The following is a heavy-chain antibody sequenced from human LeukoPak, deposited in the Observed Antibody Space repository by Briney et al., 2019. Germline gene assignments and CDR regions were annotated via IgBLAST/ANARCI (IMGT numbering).Heavy chain of an antibody. Sequence: GGPLRLSCAASKFTFSSYWMTWVRHVPGKGLEWVANIKQDGSEKNYVDSVKGRFTISRDNAKNSLYLQMNSLRSEDTAVYYCARSSNGAFDYWGQGTLVTVAS. CDR2: IKQDGSEK. J-gene: IGHJ4*02. CDR3: ARSSNGAFDY. CDR1: KFTFSSYW. D-gene: IGHD3-10*01. V-gene: IGHV3-7*01.